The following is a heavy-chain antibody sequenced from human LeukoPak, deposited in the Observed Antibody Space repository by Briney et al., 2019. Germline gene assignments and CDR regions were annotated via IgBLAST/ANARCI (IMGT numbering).Heavy chain of an antibody. CDR1: GRPICRYY. V-gene: IGHV4-59*07. J-gene: IGHJ6*03. D-gene: IGHD5-18*01. Sequence: SDPLSLPCTVCGRPICRYYWRWLRQPTGKTLVWSGYIYYCGCTIYNPSLGSRVTISVDTSKNQFSLKLTSVSAADTAVYYCARTTEGGYSDGYFYYYYRDVGGKGTTVTISS. CDR2: IYYCGCT. CDR3: ARTTEGGYSDGYFYYYYRDV.